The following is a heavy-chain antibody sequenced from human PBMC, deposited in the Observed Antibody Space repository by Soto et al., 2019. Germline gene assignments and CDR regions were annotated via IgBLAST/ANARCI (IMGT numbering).Heavy chain of an antibody. Sequence: EVQLVESGGGLVQPGGSLRLSCAASGFTFSSYSMNWVRQAPGKGLEWVSYISSSSSTIYYADSVKGRFTISRDNAKNSLYLQMNSLRAEDTAVYYCARARYAILIFSYGNAFDIWGQGTMVTVSS. CDR2: ISSSSSTI. D-gene: IGHD3-9*01. J-gene: IGHJ3*02. V-gene: IGHV3-48*01. CDR1: GFTFSSYS. CDR3: ARARYAILIFSYGNAFDI.